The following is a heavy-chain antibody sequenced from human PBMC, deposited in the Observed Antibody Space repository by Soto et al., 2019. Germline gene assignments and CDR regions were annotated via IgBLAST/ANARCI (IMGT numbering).Heavy chain of an antibody. CDR1: GYTFTSYD. D-gene: IGHD2-8*01. Sequence: QVQLVQSGAEVKKPGASVKVSCKASGYTFTSYDINWVRQATGQGLEWMGWMNPNNNNTGYAQKFQGRVTMTRNTSISTAYMALSSLGSEDTAVYYCARGPHPYFNDYWGQGTLVSVSS. CDR3: ARGPHPYFNDY. V-gene: IGHV1-8*01. CDR2: MNPNNNNT. J-gene: IGHJ4*02.